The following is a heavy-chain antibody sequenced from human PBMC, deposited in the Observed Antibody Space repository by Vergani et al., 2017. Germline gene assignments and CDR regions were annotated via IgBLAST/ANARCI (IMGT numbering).Heavy chain of an antibody. Sequence: EVQLVESGGGLIQPGGSLRLSCAASGFTVSSNYMSWVRQAPGKGLEWVSVISGSGGSTYYADSVKGRFTISRDNSKTTLYLQMNSLRAEDTAVYYCAKVWNRVASHLWGQGTLVTVSS. CDR2: ISGSGGST. J-gene: IGHJ4*02. D-gene: IGHD1-1*01. V-gene: IGHV3-23*04. CDR1: GFTVSSNY. CDR3: AKVWNRVASHL.